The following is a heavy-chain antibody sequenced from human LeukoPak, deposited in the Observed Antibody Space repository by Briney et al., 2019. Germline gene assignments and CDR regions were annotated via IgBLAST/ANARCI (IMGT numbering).Heavy chain of an antibody. CDR1: GGSFSGYY. CDR2: INHSGST. CDR3: ARKSGGTFDY. Sequence: SETLSLTRAVYGGSFSGYYWSWIRQPPGKGLEWIGEINHSGSTNYNPSLKSRVTISVDTSKNQFSLKLSSVTAADTAVYYCARKSGGTFDYWGQGTLVTVSS. D-gene: IGHD1-1*01. V-gene: IGHV4-34*01. J-gene: IGHJ4*02.